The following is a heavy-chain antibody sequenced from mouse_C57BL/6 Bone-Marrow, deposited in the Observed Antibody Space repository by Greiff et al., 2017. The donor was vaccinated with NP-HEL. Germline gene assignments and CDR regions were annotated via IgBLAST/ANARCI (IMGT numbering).Heavy chain of an antibody. V-gene: IGHV6-3*01. Sequence: EVQLVESGGGLVQPGGSMKLSCVASGFTFSNYWMNWVRQSPEKGLEWVAQIRLKSDNYATHYAESVKGRFTISRDDSKSSVYLQMNNLRAEDTGIYYCTSYYSNSFDYWGQGTTLTVSS. CDR1: GFTFSNYW. D-gene: IGHD2-5*01. CDR2: IRLKSDNYAT. J-gene: IGHJ2*01. CDR3: TSYYSNSFDY.